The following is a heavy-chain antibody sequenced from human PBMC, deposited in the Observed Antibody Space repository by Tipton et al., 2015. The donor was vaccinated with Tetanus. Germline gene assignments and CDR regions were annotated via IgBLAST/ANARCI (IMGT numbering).Heavy chain of an antibody. CDR1: GVSIRGEDYY. D-gene: IGHD2-8*02. J-gene: IGHJ1*01. CDR3: AGVTAQRTELYFEH. V-gene: IGHV4-61*08. CDR2: ISYSGST. Sequence: TLSLTCTVSGVSIRGEDYYWNWIRQPPGKGLEWLAYISYSGSTNSNYSLKSRITISRDTSKNQFSLKLASVTAADTAVYYCAGVTAQRTELYFEHWGQGTQVTVSS.